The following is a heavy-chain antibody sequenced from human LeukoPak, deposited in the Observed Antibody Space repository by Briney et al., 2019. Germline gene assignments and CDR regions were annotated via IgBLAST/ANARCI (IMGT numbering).Heavy chain of an antibody. D-gene: IGHD6-13*01. Sequence: GGSLRLSCAASGFTFSSYWMSWVRQAPGKGLEWVANIKQNRSENYYVYVVKGLFTISGDNTKTTLYLQNNMLTVDNAAFYYFAKYDLSSSWTRTGLHHWGQGSMVTVPS. J-gene: IGHJ5*02. CDR1: GFTFSSYW. CDR3: AKYDLSSSWTRTGLHH. V-gene: IGHV3-7*03. CDR2: IKQNRSEN.